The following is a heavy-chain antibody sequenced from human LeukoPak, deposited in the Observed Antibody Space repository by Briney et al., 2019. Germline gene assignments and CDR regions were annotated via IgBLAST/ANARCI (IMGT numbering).Heavy chain of an antibody. CDR3: ARSIRGSGWSPDFDY. V-gene: IGHV3-64*01. CDR2: VSSNGGST. CDR1: GGTFSSYA. J-gene: IGHJ4*02. Sequence: GGSLRLSCAASGGTFSSYAMHWVRKAPGKGLEYVSAVSSNGGSTYYANSVKGRFTISRDNSKNTLYLQMGSLRAEDMAVYYCARSIRGSGWSPDFDYWGQGTLVTVSS. D-gene: IGHD6-19*01.